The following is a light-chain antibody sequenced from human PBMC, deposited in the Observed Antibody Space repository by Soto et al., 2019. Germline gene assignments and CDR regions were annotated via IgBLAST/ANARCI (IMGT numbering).Light chain of an antibody. CDR2: YDD. J-gene: IGLJ7*01. CDR1: NSNVGNNA. CDR3: AAWDDSLNADV. V-gene: IGLV1-36*01. Sequence: QLVLTQPPSVSEAPRQRVTISCSGANSNVGNNAVNWYQHLPGKAPKLLIFYDDLLPSGVSDRFSASKSGTAASLAISGLQSEDEADYYCAAWDDSLNADVFGAGTQLTVL.